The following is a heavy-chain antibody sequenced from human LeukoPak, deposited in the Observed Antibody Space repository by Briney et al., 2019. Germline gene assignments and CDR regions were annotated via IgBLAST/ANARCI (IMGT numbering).Heavy chain of an antibody. CDR2: IYYSGST. V-gene: IGHV4-59*01. CDR1: GGSISSYY. D-gene: IGHD3-10*01. Sequence: PSETLSLTCTVSGGSISSYYWSWIRQPPGKGLEWIGYIYYSGSTNYNLSLKSRVTISVDTSKNQFSLKLSPVTAADTAVYYCARVTGGSGSYDFDYWGQGTLVTVSS. CDR3: ARVTGGSGSYDFDY. J-gene: IGHJ4*02.